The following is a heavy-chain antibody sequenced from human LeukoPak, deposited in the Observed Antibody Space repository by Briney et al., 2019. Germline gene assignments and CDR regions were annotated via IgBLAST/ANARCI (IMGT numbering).Heavy chain of an antibody. Sequence: GGSLRLSCAASGFTFSSYGMHWVRQAPGKGLEWVAVISYDGSNKYYADSVKGRFTNSRDNSKNTLYLQMNSLRAEDTAVYYCAKDLGPSSSWYFYYYGMDVWGQGTTVTVSS. CDR3: AKDLGPSSSWYFYYYGMDV. CDR1: GFTFSSYG. CDR2: ISYDGSNK. D-gene: IGHD6-13*01. J-gene: IGHJ6*02. V-gene: IGHV3-30*18.